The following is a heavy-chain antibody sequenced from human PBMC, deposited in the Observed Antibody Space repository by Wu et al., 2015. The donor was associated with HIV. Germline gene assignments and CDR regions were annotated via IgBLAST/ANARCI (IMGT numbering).Heavy chain of an antibody. J-gene: IGHJ3*02. D-gene: IGHD3-22*01. CDR2: ISAYNGNT. Sequence: QVQLVQSGAEVKKPGASVKVSCKASGYTFTSYGISWVRQAPGQGLEWMGWISAYNGNTNYAQKLQGRVTMTTDTSTSTAYMELSSLRSEDTAVYYCARRGHLVVRGVSSGTMIVVAPGLMSFDIVGQGT. CDR3: ARRGHLVVRGVSSGTMIVVAPGLMSFDI. CDR1: GYTFTSYG. V-gene: IGHV1-18*01.